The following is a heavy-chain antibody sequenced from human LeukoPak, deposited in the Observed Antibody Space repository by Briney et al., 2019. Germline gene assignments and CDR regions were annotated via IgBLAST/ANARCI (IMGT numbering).Heavy chain of an antibody. Sequence: GESLKISCKAGGYSFTSYSITWVRQLPARGLQWMVRIDPSNSYTNYSPSFQGDVTISARKSISTAYVKWSSVKASDTAMYYCGVGELSFDPWGQETLVTVSS. J-gene: IGHJ5*02. V-gene: IGHV5-10-1*01. CDR3: GVGELSFDP. CDR1: GYSFTSYS. CDR2: IDPSNSYT. D-gene: IGHD3-16*02.